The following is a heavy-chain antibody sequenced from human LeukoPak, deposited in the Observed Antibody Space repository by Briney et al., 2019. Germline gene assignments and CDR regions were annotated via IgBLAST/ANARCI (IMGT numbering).Heavy chain of an antibody. CDR3: ARLWGDATIFDL. CDR2: ISYDGSNK. D-gene: IGHD4/OR15-4a*01. CDR1: GFTFSSYA. V-gene: IGHV3-30-3*02. Sequence: TGGSLRLSCAASGFTFSSYAMHWVRQAPGKGLEWVAVISYDGSNKYYADSVKGRFTISRDNSKNTLYLQMNSLRAEDTAVYYCARLWGDATIFDLWGQGTLVTVSS. J-gene: IGHJ4*02.